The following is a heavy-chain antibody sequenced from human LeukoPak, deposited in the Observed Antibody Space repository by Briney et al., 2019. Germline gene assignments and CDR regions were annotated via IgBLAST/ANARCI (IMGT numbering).Heavy chain of an antibody. V-gene: IGHV3-48*02. J-gene: IGHJ4*02. CDR2: ITASGTAM. CDR1: GFTFSSYA. Sequence: GGSLRLSCAASGFTFSSYAMTWVRQALGKGLEWVSHITASGTAMFYADSVKGRFAISRDNAENSLYLQMNSLRDEDTAVYYCASSGSYRFDYWGQGTLVTVSS. D-gene: IGHD1-26*01. CDR3: ASSGSYRFDY.